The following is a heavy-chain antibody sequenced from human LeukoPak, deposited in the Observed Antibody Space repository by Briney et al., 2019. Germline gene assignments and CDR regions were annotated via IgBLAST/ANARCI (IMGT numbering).Heavy chain of an antibody. J-gene: IGHJ4*02. Sequence: GSLRLSGAVSGITLSNYGMGWVRQAQGKGLEWAAGIGNIGGGTNYADSVKGRFTISRDNPKNTLYLQMNSLRAEDTAVYFCAKRGVVIRVILVGFHKEAYYFDSWGQGALVTVSS. V-gene: IGHV3-23*01. CDR2: IGNIGGGT. CDR1: GITLSNYG. CDR3: AKRGVVIRVILVGFHKEAYYFDS. D-gene: IGHD3-22*01.